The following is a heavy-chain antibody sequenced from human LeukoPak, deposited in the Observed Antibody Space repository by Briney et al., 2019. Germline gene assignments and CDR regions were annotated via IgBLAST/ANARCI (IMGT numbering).Heavy chain of an antibody. CDR2: MSYDGSYE. CDR1: GFTFSSYS. CDR3: ARGRGYCSGASCYGDYYYGMDV. J-gene: IGHJ6*02. Sequence: GGSLRLSCAASGFTFSSYSMNWVRQAPGKGLDWVAVMSYDGSYEYYADSVKGRFTISRDNSKNTLYLQMNSLRAEDTAVYYCARGRGYCSGASCYGDYYYGMDVWGQGTTVTVSS. V-gene: IGHV3-30*03. D-gene: IGHD2-15*01.